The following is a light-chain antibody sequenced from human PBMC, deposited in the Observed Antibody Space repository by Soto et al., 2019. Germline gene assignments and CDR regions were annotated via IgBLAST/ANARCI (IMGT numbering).Light chain of an antibody. CDR3: QQYYSTPLT. Sequence: DTVMTQSPDSLAVSLGERATINCKSSQSVLYSSNNRNYLAWYQQKPGQPPNLLIYWASTRESGVPDRFSGSGSGTDFTLTISSLQAEDVAVYYCQQYYSTPLTFGGGTKVDI. V-gene: IGKV4-1*01. CDR1: QSVLYSSNNRNY. J-gene: IGKJ4*01. CDR2: WAS.